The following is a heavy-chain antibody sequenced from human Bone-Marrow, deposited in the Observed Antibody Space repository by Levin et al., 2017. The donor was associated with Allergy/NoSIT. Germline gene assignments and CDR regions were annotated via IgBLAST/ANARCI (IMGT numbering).Heavy chain of an antibody. D-gene: IGHD3-22*01. CDR1: GFTFSTYT. CDR2: ISDDGNNK. V-gene: IGHV3-30-3*01. CDR3: ATELVYDSSGYYGDY. Sequence: GGSLRLSCAASGFTFSTYTLHWVRQAPGKGLEWVAVISDDGNNKYYADSVKGRFTISRDNSKNTLSLQMNSLGPEDTAMYYCATELVYDSSGYYGDYWGQGTLVTVSS. J-gene: IGHJ4*02.